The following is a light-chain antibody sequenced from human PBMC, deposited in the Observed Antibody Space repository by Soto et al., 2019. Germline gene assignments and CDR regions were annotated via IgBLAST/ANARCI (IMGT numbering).Light chain of an antibody. J-gene: IGLJ3*02. CDR3: CSTAGSSTLV. V-gene: IGLV2-23*01. CDR1: SSDVGSYNL. Sequence: QSALTQPASVSGSPGQSITISCTGSSSDVGSYNLVSWHQQHPGKAPKLMIYEGSNRPSGVSNRFSGSKSGNTASLTISGHQEEDADYYYCCSTAGSSTLVFGGGTKLTVL. CDR2: EGS.